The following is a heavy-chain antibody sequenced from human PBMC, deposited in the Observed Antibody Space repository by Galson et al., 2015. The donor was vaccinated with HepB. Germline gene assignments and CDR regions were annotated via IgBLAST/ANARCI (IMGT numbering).Heavy chain of an antibody. Sequence: SVKVSCKASGYTFTSYDINWVRQATEQGLEWMGWMNPNSGNTGYAQKFQGRVTMTRNTSISTAYMELSSLRSEDTAVYYCARSVRGAHYYYYMDVWGKGTTVTVSS. CDR1: GYTFTSYD. D-gene: IGHD2-8*01. V-gene: IGHV1-8*01. CDR3: ARSVRGAHYYYYMDV. CDR2: MNPNSGNT. J-gene: IGHJ6*03.